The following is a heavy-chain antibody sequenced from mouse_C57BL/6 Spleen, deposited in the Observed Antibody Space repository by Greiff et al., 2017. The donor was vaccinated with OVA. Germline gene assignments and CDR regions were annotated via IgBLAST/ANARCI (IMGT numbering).Heavy chain of an antibody. V-gene: IGHV1-15*01. CDR2: IDPETGGT. CDR3: TGGNYFFDY. Sequence: VQRVESGAELVRPGASVTLSCKASGYTFTDYEMHWVKQTPVHGLEWIGAIDPETGGTAYNQKFKGKAILTADKSSSTAYMELRSLTSEDSAVYYCTGGNYFFDYWGQGTTLTVSS. CDR1: GYTFTDYE. J-gene: IGHJ2*01. D-gene: IGHD2-1*01.